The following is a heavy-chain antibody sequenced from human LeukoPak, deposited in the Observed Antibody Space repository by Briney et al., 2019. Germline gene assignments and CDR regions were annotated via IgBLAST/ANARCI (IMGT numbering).Heavy chain of an antibody. CDR2: ISWNSGSI. Sequence: GGSLRLSCEASGFTFDDYAMHWVRQAPGKGLEWVSGISWNSGSIGYADSVKGRFTISRDNAKNSLYLQMNSLRAEDTALYYCARAADYYDSSGYYSGPYFDYWGQGTLVTVSS. CDR1: GFTFDDYA. D-gene: IGHD3-22*01. V-gene: IGHV3-9*01. CDR3: ARAADYYDSSGYYSGPYFDY. J-gene: IGHJ4*02.